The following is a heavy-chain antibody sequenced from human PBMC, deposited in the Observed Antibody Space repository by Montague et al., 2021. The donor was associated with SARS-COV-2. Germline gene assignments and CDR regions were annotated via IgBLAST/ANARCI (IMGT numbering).Heavy chain of an antibody. CDR3: ARERIVVVYYYYGMDV. V-gene: IGHV3-48*03. Sequence: SLRLSCAASRFTFSSYEMNCVRQAPGKGLEWVSYISSSGSTIYYADSVKGRFTISRDNAKNSLYLQMNSLRAEDTAVYYCARERIVVVYYYYGMDVWGQGTTVTVSS. CDR1: RFTFSSYE. J-gene: IGHJ6*02. CDR2: ISSSGSTI. D-gene: IGHD2-2*01.